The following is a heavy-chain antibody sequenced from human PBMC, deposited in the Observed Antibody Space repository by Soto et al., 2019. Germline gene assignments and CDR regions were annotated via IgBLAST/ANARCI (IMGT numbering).Heavy chain of an antibody. CDR1: GFTFSSYS. J-gene: IGHJ4*02. CDR2: ISSSSSTI. V-gene: IGHV3-48*01. CDR3: ARDREYSSSSSH. D-gene: IGHD6-13*01. Sequence: EVQLVESGGGLVQPGGSLRLSCAASGFTFSSYSMNWVRQAPGKGLEWVSYISSSSSTIYYADSVKGRFTISRDNAKNSLYLQMNSMRAEDTAVYYCARDREYSSSSSHWGQGTLVTVSS.